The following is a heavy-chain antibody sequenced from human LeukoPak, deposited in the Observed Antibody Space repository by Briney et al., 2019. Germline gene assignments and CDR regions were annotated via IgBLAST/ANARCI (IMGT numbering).Heavy chain of an antibody. CDR2: INHSGST. CDR3: ARGVESSSSFSPPDY. D-gene: IGHD6-6*01. Sequence: SETLSLTCAVYGGSFSGYYWSWIRQPPGKGLEWIGEINHSGSTNYNPSLKSRVTISEDTSNNLFSLKLTSVTAADTALYYCARGVESSSSFSPPDYWGQGTLVTVSS. V-gene: IGHV4-34*01. J-gene: IGHJ4*02. CDR1: GGSFSGYY.